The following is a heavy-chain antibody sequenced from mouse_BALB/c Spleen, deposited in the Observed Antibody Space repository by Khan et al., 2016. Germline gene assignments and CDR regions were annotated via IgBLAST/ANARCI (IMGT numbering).Heavy chain of an antibody. CDR1: GYTFTDYY. J-gene: IGHJ4*01. D-gene: IGHD1-2*01. V-gene: IGHV1-77*01. CDR3: ARSYYGYFAMDY. CDR2: IFPGSGST. Sequence: QVQLQQSGTELPRPGASVKLSCKASGYTFTDYYVNWVKQRTGQGLEWIGEIFPGSGSTYYNEKFKGKATLTADTSSSTAYMQLSSLTSEDSAGYYCARSYYGYFAMDYWGHGTSVTVSS.